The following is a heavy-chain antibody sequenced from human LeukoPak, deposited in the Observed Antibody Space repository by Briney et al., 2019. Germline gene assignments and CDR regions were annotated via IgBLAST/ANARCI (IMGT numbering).Heavy chain of an antibody. V-gene: IGHV3-9*01. Sequence: GGSLRLSCAASGFTFDDYAMHWVRQPPGKGLEWVSGISWNSGRVGYADSVKGRFTISRDNSKNTLYLQMNSLTAEDTAVYYCAKPPGDYYDSTGYYAYWGQGTLVTVAS. CDR2: ISWNSGRV. CDR3: AKPPGDYYDSTGYYAY. D-gene: IGHD3-22*01. J-gene: IGHJ4*02. CDR1: GFTFDDYA.